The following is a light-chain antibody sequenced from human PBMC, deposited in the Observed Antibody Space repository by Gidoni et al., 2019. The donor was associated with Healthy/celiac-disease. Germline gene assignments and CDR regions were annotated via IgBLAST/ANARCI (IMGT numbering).Light chain of an antibody. Sequence: EIVLTQSPGTLSLSPGERATLSCRVSQSVSSSYLAWYQQKPGQAPRLLIYGASSRATGIPDRFSGSGSGTDFTLTISRLEPEDFAVYYCQQYGSSPPITFGQXTRLEIK. J-gene: IGKJ5*01. CDR3: QQYGSSPPIT. CDR2: GAS. V-gene: IGKV3-20*01. CDR1: QSVSSSY.